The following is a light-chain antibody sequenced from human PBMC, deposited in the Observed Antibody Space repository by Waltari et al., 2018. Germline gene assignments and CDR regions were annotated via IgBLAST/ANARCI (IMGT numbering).Light chain of an antibody. Sequence: EIVLTQSPGTLSLSPGERATVSCRASQSVSSKYLAWYQQKVGQAPRLVIYGASSRATGIADRFSGSGSGTDFTLTINRLEPEDFAVYYCQQYGSSQGYTFGQGTKLEI. CDR2: GAS. J-gene: IGKJ2*01. V-gene: IGKV3-20*01. CDR1: QSVSSKY. CDR3: QQYGSSQGYT.